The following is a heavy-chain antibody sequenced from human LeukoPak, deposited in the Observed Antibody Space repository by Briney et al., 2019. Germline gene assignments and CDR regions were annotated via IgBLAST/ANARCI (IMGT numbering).Heavy chain of an antibody. Sequence: GGSLRLSCAASGFTFSSYSMNWVRQAPGKGLEWVSSITSSSSYMYYADSVKGRFTISRDNAKNSLYLQMNSLRAEDTAVYYCARDGYSSGWYDFDYWGQGTLVTVSS. CDR1: GFTFSSYS. J-gene: IGHJ4*02. V-gene: IGHV3-21*01. CDR2: ITSSSSYM. CDR3: ARDGYSSGWYDFDY. D-gene: IGHD6-19*01.